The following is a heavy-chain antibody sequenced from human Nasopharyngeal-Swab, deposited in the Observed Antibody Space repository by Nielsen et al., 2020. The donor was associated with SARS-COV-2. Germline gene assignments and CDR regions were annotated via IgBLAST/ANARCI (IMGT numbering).Heavy chain of an antibody. V-gene: IGHV3-15*01. Sequence: ESLKISCAASGFTFSNAWMSWVRQAPGKGPEWVGRIKSKTDGGTTDYAAPVKGRFTISRDDSKNTLYLQMNSLKTEDTAVYYCTLSIAARPDYWGQGTLVTVSS. CDR2: IKSKTDGGTT. CDR3: TLSIAARPDY. CDR1: GFTFSNAW. J-gene: IGHJ4*02. D-gene: IGHD6-6*01.